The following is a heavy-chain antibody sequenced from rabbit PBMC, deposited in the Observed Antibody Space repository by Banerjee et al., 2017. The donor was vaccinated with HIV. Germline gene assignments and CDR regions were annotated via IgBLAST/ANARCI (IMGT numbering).Heavy chain of an antibody. J-gene: IGHJ4*01. CDR1: GFSLNNNYV. CDR2: IYSTSGTT. CDR3: ASDIYGYRFNL. Sequence: QEQLVESGGGLVTLGGSLTLTCKASGFSLNNNYVMRWVRQAPGKGLEWIASIYSTSGTTYYATWAKGRFTISKTSSTTVTLQMTSLTAADTATYFCASDIYGYRFNLWGQGTLVTVS. D-gene: IGHD6-1*01. V-gene: IGHV1S45*01.